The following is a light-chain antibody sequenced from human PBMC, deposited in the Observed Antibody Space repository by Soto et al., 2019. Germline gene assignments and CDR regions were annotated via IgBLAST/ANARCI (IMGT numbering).Light chain of an antibody. CDR2: DVS. CDR1: SSDVGGYKY. CDR3: CSYAGSYTVL. Sequence: QSALTQPRSVSGSPGQSVTISCTGTSSDVGGYKYVSWYQQHPGKVPNLIIYDVSERPSGVTDRFPGSKSGNTASLSISGLQAEDEADYYCCSYAGSYTVLFGGGTKLTV. V-gene: IGLV2-11*01. J-gene: IGLJ2*01.